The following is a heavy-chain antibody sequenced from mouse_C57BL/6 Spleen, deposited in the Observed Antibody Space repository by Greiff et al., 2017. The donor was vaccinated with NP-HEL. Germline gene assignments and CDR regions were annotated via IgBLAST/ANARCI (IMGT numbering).Heavy chain of an antibody. D-gene: IGHD1-1*01. CDR2: INPNNGGT. CDR1: GYTFTDYY. J-gene: IGHJ1*03. CDR3: ARDYYGSSWYFDV. V-gene: IGHV1-26*01. Sequence: EVQLQQSGPELVKPGASVKISCKASGYTFTDYYMNWVKQSHGKSLEWIGDINPNNGGTSYNQKFKGKATLTVDKSSSTAYMELRSLTSEDSAVYYCARDYYGSSWYFDVGGTGTTVTVSS.